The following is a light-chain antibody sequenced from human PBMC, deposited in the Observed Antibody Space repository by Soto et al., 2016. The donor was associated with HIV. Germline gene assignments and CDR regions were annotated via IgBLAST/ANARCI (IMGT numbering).Light chain of an antibody. Sequence: SYELTQSPSVSVAPGRTATISCGGDNIGSKSVHWYQQKPGQAPVLVVYDDSDRPSGIPERFSGSNSGNTATLTISRVAAGDEADYYCQVWDRSSDHVVFGGGTKPTVL. V-gene: IGLV3-21*03. CDR1: NIGSKS. J-gene: IGLJ3*02. CDR3: QVWDRSSDHVV. CDR2: DDS.